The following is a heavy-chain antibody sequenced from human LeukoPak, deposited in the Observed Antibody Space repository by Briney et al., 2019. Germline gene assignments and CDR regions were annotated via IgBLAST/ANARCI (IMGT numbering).Heavy chain of an antibody. CDR3: ARHGGGSGWYNFDY. V-gene: IGHV4-59*08. CDR2: IYYSGST. Sequence: SETLSLTCTVSTGSINNYYWSWLRQPPGKGLEWIGYIYYSGSTNYNPSLKSRVTVSVDTSKSQFSLKLSSVTAADTAVYYCARHGGGSGWYNFDYWGQGTLVTVSS. D-gene: IGHD6-19*01. CDR1: TGSINNYY. J-gene: IGHJ4*02.